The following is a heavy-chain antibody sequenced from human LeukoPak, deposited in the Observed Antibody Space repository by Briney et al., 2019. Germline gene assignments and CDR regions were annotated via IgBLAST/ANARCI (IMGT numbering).Heavy chain of an antibody. Sequence: PSETLSLTCTVSGGSISSYYWSWIRQPAGKGLEWIGRIYTSGSTNYNPSLKSRVTLSVDTSKNQFSLKLSSVTAADQAVYYCARYSSSSVYYYYTRYVWGKGTTVTVSS. CDR2: IYTSGST. V-gene: IGHV4-4*07. CDR1: GGSISSYY. D-gene: IGHD6-6*01. CDR3: ARYSSSSVYYYYTRYV. J-gene: IGHJ6*03.